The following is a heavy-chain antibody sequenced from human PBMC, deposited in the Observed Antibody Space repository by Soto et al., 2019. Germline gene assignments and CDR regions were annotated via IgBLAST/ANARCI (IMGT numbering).Heavy chain of an antibody. Sequence: ESGGGVVQPGRSLRLSCAASGFTFSSYAMHWVRQAPGKGLEWVAVISYDGSNKYYADSVKGRFTISRDNSKNTLYLQMNSLRAEDTAVYYCARDWAEGSTRPRTLDYYGMDVWGQGTTVTVSS. J-gene: IGHJ6*02. CDR2: ISYDGSNK. D-gene: IGHD3-10*01. V-gene: IGHV3-30-3*01. CDR1: GFTFSSYA. CDR3: ARDWAEGSTRPRTLDYYGMDV.